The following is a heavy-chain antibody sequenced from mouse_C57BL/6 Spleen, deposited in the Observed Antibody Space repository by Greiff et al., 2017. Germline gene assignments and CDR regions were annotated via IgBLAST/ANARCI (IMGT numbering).Heavy chain of an antibody. CDR2: IDPSDSET. CDR1: GYTFTSYW. Sequence: QVQLQQPGAELVRPGSSVKLSCKASGYTFTSYWMHWVKQRPIQGLEWIGNIDPSDSETHYNQKFKDKATLTVDKSSSTAYMQLSSLTSEDSAVYCCARSNDYDWYFDVWGTGTTVTVSS. D-gene: IGHD2-4*01. V-gene: IGHV1-52*01. J-gene: IGHJ1*03. CDR3: ARSNDYDWYFDV.